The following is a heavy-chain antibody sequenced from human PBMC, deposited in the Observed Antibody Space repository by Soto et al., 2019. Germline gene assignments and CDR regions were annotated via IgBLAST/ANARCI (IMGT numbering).Heavy chain of an antibody. V-gene: IGHV3-66*01. D-gene: IGHD6-19*01. CDR1: GFTVSSNY. CDR3: ARVRGGWSYFDY. CDR2: IYSGGST. J-gene: IGHJ4*02. Sequence: EVQLVESGGGLVQPGGSLRLSCATSGFTVSSNYMSWVRQAPGTGLEWVSVIYSGGSTYYADSVKGRFTISRDNSKNTLYLQMNSLRAEDTAVYYCARVRGGWSYFDYWGQGTLVTVSS.